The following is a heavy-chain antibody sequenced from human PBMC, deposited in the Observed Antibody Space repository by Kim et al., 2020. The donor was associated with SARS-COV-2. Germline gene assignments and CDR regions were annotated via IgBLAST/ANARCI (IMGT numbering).Heavy chain of an antibody. CDR3: ASSEGRASWYQFDY. J-gene: IGHJ4*02. V-gene: IGHV4-59*01. Sequence: SETLSLTCTVSSDSFSAYYWSWIRHLPGKGLEWIGYIFYGGDTNYNPSLRSRVTISWDTSTNQFSLDLTSVTDADTAVYYCASSEGRASWYQFDYWGQG. CDR1: SDSFSAYY. CDR2: IFYGGDT. D-gene: IGHD6-13*01.